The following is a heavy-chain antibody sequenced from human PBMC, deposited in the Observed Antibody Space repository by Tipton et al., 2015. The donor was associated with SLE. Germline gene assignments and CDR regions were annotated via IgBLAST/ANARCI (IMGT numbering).Heavy chain of an antibody. Sequence: TLSLTCTVSGGSISGHYWSWIRQPPGRGLEWIGYLYYTGITDYNPSLKSRVTISVDTSKNQFSLTLTSVTAADTGVYYCARGVAIYWITYYDYYMDVWGKGTTVTVSS. V-gene: IGHV4-59*11. CDR1: GGSISGHY. J-gene: IGHJ6*03. CDR3: ARGVAIYWITYYDYYMDV. CDR2: LYYTGIT. D-gene: IGHD2-2*03.